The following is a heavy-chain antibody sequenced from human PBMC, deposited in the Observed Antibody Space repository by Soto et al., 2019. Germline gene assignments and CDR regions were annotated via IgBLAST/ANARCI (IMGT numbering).Heavy chain of an antibody. Sequence: SVKVSCKASGGTFSSYAISWVRQAPGQGLEWMGGIIPIFGTANYAQKFQGRVTITADESTSTAYMELSSLRSEDTAVYYCASGLYCSGGSCYSGRNYYYYYGMDVWGQGTTVTVSS. CDR2: IIPIFGTA. J-gene: IGHJ6*02. D-gene: IGHD2-15*01. V-gene: IGHV1-69*13. CDR1: GGTFSSYA. CDR3: ASGLYCSGGSCYSGRNYYYYYGMDV.